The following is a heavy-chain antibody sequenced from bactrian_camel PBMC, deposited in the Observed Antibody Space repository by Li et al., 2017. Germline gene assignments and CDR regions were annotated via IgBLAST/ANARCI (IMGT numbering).Heavy chain of an antibody. Sequence: HVQLVESGGGSALAGGSVRLSCAASGYTDGGCYMAWFRQAPGKVREGVASLNTADSSANYADSVKGRFTISKGTADNTFLLQMNSLKTEDTAVYTCAAGITSRHNVGYCFPDKYYGQGTQVTV. D-gene: IGHD5*01. V-gene: IGHV3S1*01. CDR2: LNTADSSA. J-gene: IGHJ4*01. CDR1: GYTDGGCY.